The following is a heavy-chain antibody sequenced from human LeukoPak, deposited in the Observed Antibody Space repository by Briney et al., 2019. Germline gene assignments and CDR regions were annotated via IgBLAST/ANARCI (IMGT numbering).Heavy chain of an antibody. Sequence: GGSLRLSCAASGFTFISYEMNWVRQAPGKGLEWVSYISSSGGTIYYADSVQGRFTISRDSAKNSLYLQMNSLRAEDTAVYYCARALPSSWYYFDYWGQGTLVTVSS. D-gene: IGHD6-13*01. CDR2: ISSSGGTI. V-gene: IGHV3-48*03. CDR1: GFTFISYE. CDR3: ARALPSSWYYFDY. J-gene: IGHJ4*02.